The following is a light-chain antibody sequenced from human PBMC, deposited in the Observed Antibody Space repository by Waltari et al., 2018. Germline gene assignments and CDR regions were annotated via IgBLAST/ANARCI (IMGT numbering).Light chain of an antibody. CDR1: QSILHSSSNRND. Sequence: DIVMTQSPDSLAVSLGERATINCKSIQSILHSSSNRNDFAWCQHKHGQPPKLLIFWASSRESGVPDRFSGSGSGTDFTLTISSLQAEDVAVYYCQQFYSTPYTFGQGTKLEI. CDR2: WAS. J-gene: IGKJ2*01. V-gene: IGKV4-1*01. CDR3: QQFYSTPYT.